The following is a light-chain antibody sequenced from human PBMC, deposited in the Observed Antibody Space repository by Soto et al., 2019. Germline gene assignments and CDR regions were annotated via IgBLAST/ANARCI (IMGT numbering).Light chain of an antibody. V-gene: IGLV1-40*01. J-gene: IGLJ2*01. CDR1: SSNIGGGYD. Sequence: QSVLTQPPSVSGAPGQRVTISCTGSSSNIGGGYDVHWYQQLPGTAPKLLIYDNTNRPSGVPDRFSGSKSGTSASLAITGLQAEDEADYYWHSYDNSLSSLVFGGGTKLTVL. CDR3: HSYDNSLSSLV. CDR2: DNT.